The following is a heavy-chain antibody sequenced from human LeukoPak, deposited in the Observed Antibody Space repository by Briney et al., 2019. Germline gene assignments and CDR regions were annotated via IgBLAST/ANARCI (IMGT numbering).Heavy chain of an antibody. CDR3: AKDSSGYGTFDY. V-gene: IGHV3-30-3*01. J-gene: IGHJ4*02. Sequence: GGSLRLSCAASGFTFSSYAMHWVRQAPGKGLEWVAVISYDGSNKYYADSVKGRFTSSRDNAKNSLYLQMNSLRAEDTAVYYCAKDSSGYGTFDYWGQGTLVTVSS. D-gene: IGHD3-22*01. CDR2: ISYDGSNK. CDR1: GFTFSSYA.